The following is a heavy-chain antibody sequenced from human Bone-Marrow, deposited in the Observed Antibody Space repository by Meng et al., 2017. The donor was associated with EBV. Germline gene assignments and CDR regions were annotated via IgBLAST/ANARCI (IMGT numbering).Heavy chain of an antibody. V-gene: IGHV1-69*01. CDR1: GGTFSSYA. Sequence: QLRLVQSGAEVKKPGSAVKVSCKASGGTFSSYAISWVRQAPGQGLEWMGGIIPIFGTANYAQKFQGRVTITADESTSTAYMELSSLRSEDTAVYYCARGAVRGVIHWFDPWGQGTLVTVSS. CDR2: IIPIFGTA. J-gene: IGHJ5*02. CDR3: ARGAVRGVIHWFDP. D-gene: IGHD3-10*01.